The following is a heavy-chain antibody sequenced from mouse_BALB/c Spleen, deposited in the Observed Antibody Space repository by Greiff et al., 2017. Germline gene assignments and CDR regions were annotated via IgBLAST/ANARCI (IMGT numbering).Heavy chain of an antibody. J-gene: IGHJ2*01. CDR2: IDPENGNT. CDR1: GFNIKDYY. D-gene: IGHD1-1*01. V-gene: IGHV14-1*02. Sequence: VQLQQSGAELVRPGALVKLSCKASGFNIKDYYMHWVKQRPEQGLEWIGWIDPENGNTIYDPKFQGKASIPADKSSNQAYLQLSSLTSEDTAVYYCARGTTELDDWGQGTTLTVSS. CDR3: ARGTTELDD.